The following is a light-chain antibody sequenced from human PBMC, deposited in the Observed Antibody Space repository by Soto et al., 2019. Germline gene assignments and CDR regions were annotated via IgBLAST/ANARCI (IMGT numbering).Light chain of an antibody. V-gene: IGKV1-12*01. CDR1: QIISSL. J-gene: IGKJ5*01. Sequence: DIQMTQSPSSVSASVGDRVTVTCRASQIISSLLAWYQQKPGKAPKLLIYAASILQSGVPSRFSGSGSGTEFTLTISSLQSEDLAVYYCQQYNNWPRITFGQGTRLEIK. CDR3: QQYNNWPRIT. CDR2: AAS.